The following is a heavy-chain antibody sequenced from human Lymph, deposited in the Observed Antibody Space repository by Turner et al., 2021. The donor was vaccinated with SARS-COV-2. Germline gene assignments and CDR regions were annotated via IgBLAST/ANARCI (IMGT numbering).Heavy chain of an antibody. D-gene: IGHD2-15*01. CDR3: AKDGYDGIFCGGGSCYSGWFDP. CDR2: ISGSGAST. V-gene: IGHV3-23*01. CDR1: GLTVSSYP. J-gene: IGHJ5*02. Sequence: EVQLLESGGGVVQPGGSRRLSWAASGLTVSSYPMSWVRQAPGKWLELVSAISGSGASTYYADSLKGRFTISRDNSKNTLYLHMNSLRVEDTAVYYCAKDGYDGIFCGGGSCYSGWFDPWGQGTLVTVSS.